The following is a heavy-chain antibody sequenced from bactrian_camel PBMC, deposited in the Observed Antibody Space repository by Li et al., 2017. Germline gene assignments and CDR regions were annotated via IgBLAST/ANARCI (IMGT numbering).Heavy chain of an antibody. CDR2: IKADGGTT. CDR1: GFAFSSYW. Sequence: HVQLVESGGGLVQPGGSLTLSCAISGFAFSSYWMYLVRQAPGKGLEWVSFIKADGGTTTYADSVKGRFRISRDDAKSTVYLQLNALAPEDTATYFCAAGSQLCPSLAPRSYTYWGRGTQVTVS. CDR3: AAGSQLCPSLAPRSYTY. J-gene: IGHJ4*01. V-gene: IGHV3S1*01.